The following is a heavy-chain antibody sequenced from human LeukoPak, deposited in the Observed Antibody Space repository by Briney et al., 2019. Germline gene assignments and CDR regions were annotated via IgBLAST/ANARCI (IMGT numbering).Heavy chain of an antibody. J-gene: IGHJ6*03. CDR1: GFTFSSYA. CDR3: AKVGSTVTTYFYYYMDV. D-gene: IGHD4-11*01. Sequence: GGSLRLSCVASGFTFSSYAMSWVRQAPGKGLEWVSAITGSGGSTYYADSVKGRFTISRDNSKNTLYLQMDSLRADDTAVYYCAKVGSTVTTYFYYYMDVWGKGTTVTVSS. CDR2: ITGSGGST. V-gene: IGHV3-23*01.